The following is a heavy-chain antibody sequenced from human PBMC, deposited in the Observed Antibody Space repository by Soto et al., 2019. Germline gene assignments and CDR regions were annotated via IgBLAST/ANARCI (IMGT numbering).Heavy chain of an antibody. D-gene: IGHD5-18*01. CDR2: IKQDGSDK. Sequence: GESLKISCAASGFTFSNYWMNWVRQAPGKGLEWVANIKQDGSDKYYVDSVEGRFTISRDNAKNTLYLQMNSLRAEDTAVYYCARDPDTGFDYWGQGTLVTVSS. V-gene: IGHV3-7*01. CDR3: ARDPDTGFDY. CDR1: GFTFSNYW. J-gene: IGHJ4*02.